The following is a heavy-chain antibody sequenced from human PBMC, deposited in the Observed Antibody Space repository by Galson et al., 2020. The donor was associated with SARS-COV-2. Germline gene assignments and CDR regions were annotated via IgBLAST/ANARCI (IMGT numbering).Heavy chain of an antibody. D-gene: IGHD1-26*01. CDR1: GGSISSSIYY. J-gene: IGHJ4*02. CDR2: IYSSGST. CDR3: ARVGALWHFDY. V-gene: IGHV4-39*07. Sequence: SETLSLTCTVSGGSISSSIYYWGRIRQPPGKGLEWIGSIYSSGSTYYNPSLKSRVTISVDTSKNQFSLRLSSVTAADTAVYYCARVGALWHFDYWGQGTLVTVSS.